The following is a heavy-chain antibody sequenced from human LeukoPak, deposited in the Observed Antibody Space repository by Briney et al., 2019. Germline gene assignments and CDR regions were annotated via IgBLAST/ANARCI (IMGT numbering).Heavy chain of an antibody. Sequence: SETLSPTCAVYGGSFSGYYWSWIRQPPGKGLEWIGEINHSGSTNYNPSLKSRVTISVDTSKNQFSLKLSSVTAADTAVYYCARLGTAMAADYWGQGTLVTVSS. CDR1: GGSFSGYY. V-gene: IGHV4-34*01. D-gene: IGHD5-18*01. CDR3: ARLGTAMAADY. CDR2: INHSGST. J-gene: IGHJ4*02.